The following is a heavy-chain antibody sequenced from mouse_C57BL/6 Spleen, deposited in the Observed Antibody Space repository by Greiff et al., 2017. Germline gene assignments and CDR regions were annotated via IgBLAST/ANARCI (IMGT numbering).Heavy chain of an antibody. V-gene: IGHV1-50*01. J-gene: IGHJ3*01. CDR2: IDPSDSYT. Sequence: VQLQQPGAELVKPGASVKLSCKASGYTFTSYWMQWVKQRPGQGLEWIGEIDPSDSYTNYNQKFKGKATLTVDTSSGTAYMQLSSLTSEDSAVYYCARSIYYSGAYWGQGTLVTVSA. CDR3: ARSIYYSGAY. D-gene: IGHD2-12*01. CDR1: GYTFTSYW.